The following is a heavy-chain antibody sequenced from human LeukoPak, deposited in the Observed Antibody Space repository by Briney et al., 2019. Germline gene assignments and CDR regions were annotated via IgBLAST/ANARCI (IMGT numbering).Heavy chain of an antibody. V-gene: IGHV6-1*01. D-gene: IGHD6-19*01. CDR2: TYYRSRWYN. CDR3: ARVTEKQYLPFDS. CDR1: GDSVSSNSAA. Sequence: SQTLSLTCAISGDSVSSNSAAWNWIRQSPSRGLEWLGRTYYRSRWYNEYAPSVKSRITINPDTSKNQFSLQLNSVTPEDTAVYYCARVTEKQYLPFDSWGQGTLVTVSS. J-gene: IGHJ4*02.